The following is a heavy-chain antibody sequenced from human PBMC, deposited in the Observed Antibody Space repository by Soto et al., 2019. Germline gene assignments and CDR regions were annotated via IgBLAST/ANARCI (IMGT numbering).Heavy chain of an antibody. V-gene: IGHV3-74*01. CDR1: GFTFNNYW. CDR3: AKDSRIAAAGPMGYFDY. D-gene: IGHD6-13*01. Sequence: GGSLRLSCAASGFTFNNYWMFWARQAPGKGLVWVSRINSDGSSTSYADSVKGRFTISRDNAKNSLYLQMNSLRAEDTALYYCAKDSRIAAAGPMGYFDYWGQGTLVTVS. J-gene: IGHJ4*02. CDR2: INSDGSST.